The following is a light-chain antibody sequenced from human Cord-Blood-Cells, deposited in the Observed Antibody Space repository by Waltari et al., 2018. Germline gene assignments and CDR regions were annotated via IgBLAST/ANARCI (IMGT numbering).Light chain of an antibody. Sequence: DIVMTQSPDSLAVSLVERATINCKSSQSVLYSSNNKNYLAWYKQKHGQPPKLLIYWASTRESGVPDRFSGSGSGTDFTLTISSLQAEDVAVYYCQQYYSTPYTFGQGTKLEIK. CDR3: QQYYSTPYT. CDR2: WAS. V-gene: IGKV4-1*01. CDR1: QSVLYSSNNKNY. J-gene: IGKJ2*01.